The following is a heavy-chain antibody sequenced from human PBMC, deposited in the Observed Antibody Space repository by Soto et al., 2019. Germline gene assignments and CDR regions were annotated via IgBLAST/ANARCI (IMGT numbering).Heavy chain of an antibody. J-gene: IGHJ4*02. V-gene: IGHV3-74*01. D-gene: IGHD5-12*01. Sequence: EVQLVESGGGLVQPGGCLRLSCAASGFTLRSYWMHWVRQVSGKGLVWVSRISGDGNITTYADSVKGRFTVSRDNANNTLYIQMSCLRAADTALYYCVRVVATGGRSFDYWGQGALVTVSS. CDR2: ISGDGNIT. CDR3: VRVVATGGRSFDY. CDR1: GFTLRSYW.